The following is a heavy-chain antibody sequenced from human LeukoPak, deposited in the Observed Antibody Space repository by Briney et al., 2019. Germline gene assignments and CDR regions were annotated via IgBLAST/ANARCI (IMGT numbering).Heavy chain of an antibody. Sequence: SETLSLTYAVSGGSLSGYYWSWIRQPPGKGLEWIGEIKYTGSTKYNPSLKSRVTISLDTSKNQFSLKLNSVTAADTAVYYCARHLLHTSTSFDSWGQGTLVPVSS. J-gene: IGHJ4*02. CDR2: IKYTGST. CDR3: ARHLLHTSTSFDS. CDR1: GGSLSGYY. V-gene: IGHV4-34*01. D-gene: IGHD3-22*01.